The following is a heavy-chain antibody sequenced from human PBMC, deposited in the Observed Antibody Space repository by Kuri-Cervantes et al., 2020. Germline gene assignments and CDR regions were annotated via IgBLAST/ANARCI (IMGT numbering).Heavy chain of an antibody. D-gene: IGHD2-2*01. Sequence: SVKVSCKASGGTFSSYAISWVRQAPGQGLEWMGGIIPIFGTANYAQKFQGRVTITADKSTSTAYMELSSLRSEDTAVYYCTVRCSSTSCYYYYGMDVWGQGTTVTVSS. V-gene: IGHV1-69*06. CDR2: IIPIFGTA. CDR1: GGTFSSYA. CDR3: TVRCSSTSCYYYYGMDV. J-gene: IGHJ6*02.